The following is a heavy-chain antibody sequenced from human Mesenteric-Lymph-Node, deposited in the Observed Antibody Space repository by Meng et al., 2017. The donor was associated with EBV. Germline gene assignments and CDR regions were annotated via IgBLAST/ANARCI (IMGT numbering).Heavy chain of an antibody. CDR3: ARIVVPAATNNWFDP. CDR1: GGSVSSGSYY. Sequence: QVMLQESGPGMGKPSVTLSITCTVCGGSVSSGSYYWSWIRQPPGKGLEWIGYIYYSGSTNYNPSLKSRVTISVDTSKNQFSLKLSSVTAADTAVYYCARIVVPAATNNWFDPWGQGTLVTVSS. V-gene: IGHV4-61*01. J-gene: IGHJ5*02. CDR2: IYYSGST. D-gene: IGHD2-2*01.